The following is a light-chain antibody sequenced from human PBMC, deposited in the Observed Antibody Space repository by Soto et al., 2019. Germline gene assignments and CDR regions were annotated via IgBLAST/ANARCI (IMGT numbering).Light chain of an antibody. CDR1: SSDVGGYNY. V-gene: IGLV2-14*01. CDR3: SSYTSRSTWV. Sequence: QSALTQPASVSGSPGQSITISCTGTSSDVGGYNYVSWYQQHPGKAPKLMIYEVSNQPSGVSNRFSGSKSGNTASLTISGLQAEDEADYYCSSYTSRSTWVFGGGTKLTVL. J-gene: IGLJ3*02. CDR2: EVS.